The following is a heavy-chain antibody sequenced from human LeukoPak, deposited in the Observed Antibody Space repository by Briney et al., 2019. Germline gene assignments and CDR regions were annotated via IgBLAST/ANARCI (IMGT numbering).Heavy chain of an antibody. CDR2: VSSDGSST. D-gene: IGHD7-27*01. Sequence: PGGSLRLSCAASGFTFSSYWMHWVRQAPGKGLVWVSRVSSDGSSTTYADSVKGRFTISRDNAKGTLFLQMNSLRAEDTAVYYCARDDLGSWGQGTLVTVSS. CDR3: ARDDLGS. J-gene: IGHJ5*02. CDR1: GFTFSSYW. V-gene: IGHV3-74*01.